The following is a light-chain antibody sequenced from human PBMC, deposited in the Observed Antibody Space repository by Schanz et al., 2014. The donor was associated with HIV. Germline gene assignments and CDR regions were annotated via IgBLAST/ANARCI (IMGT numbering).Light chain of an antibody. J-gene: IGLJ2*01. V-gene: IGLV1-44*01. Sequence: QSVLTQPPSASGTPGQRVTISCSGSSSNFRSNXXXXXXXXXXXXXXXXXXXXXPRPSGVPARFSGSKSGTSASLAITGLQAEDEANYYCQSYDYSLSAVVFAGGTKLTVL. CDR3: QSYDYSLSAVV. CDR2: XXX. CDR1: SSNFRSNX.